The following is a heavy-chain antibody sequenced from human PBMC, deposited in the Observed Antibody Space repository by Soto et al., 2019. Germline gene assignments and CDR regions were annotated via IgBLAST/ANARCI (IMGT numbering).Heavy chain of an antibody. CDR1: GGSISSSSYY. Sequence: ASETLSLTCTVSGGSISSSSYYWGWIRQPPGKGLEWIGSIYYSGSTYYNPSLKSRVTISVDTSKNQFSLKLSSVTAADTAVYYCARRGGYNWNSHFDYWGQGTLVTVSS. CDR3: ARRGGYNWNSHFDY. D-gene: IGHD1-20*01. V-gene: IGHV4-39*01. J-gene: IGHJ4*02. CDR2: IYYSGST.